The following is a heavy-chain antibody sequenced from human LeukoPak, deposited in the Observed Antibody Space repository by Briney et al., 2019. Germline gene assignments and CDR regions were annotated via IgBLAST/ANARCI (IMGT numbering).Heavy chain of an antibody. CDR3: ARAGAYHFDN. D-gene: IGHD3-16*01. J-gene: IGHJ4*02. CDR1: GFTFTDYW. CDR2: ISTDTRGT. V-gene: IGHV3-74*01. Sequence: GGSLRLSCAAPGFTFTDYWMHWVRQAPGKGLVWVSIISTDTRGTYYADSVKGRFTISRDNAKNTLYLQMNSLGAEDTAVYYCARAGAYHFDNWGQGTLVTVSS.